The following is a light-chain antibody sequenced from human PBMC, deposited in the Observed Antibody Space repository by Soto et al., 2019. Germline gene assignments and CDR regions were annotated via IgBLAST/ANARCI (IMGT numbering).Light chain of an antibody. CDR2: DVS. CDR1: SSDVGGYNY. V-gene: IGLV2-14*01. J-gene: IGLJ3*02. CDR3: SSYTSSSTRV. Sequence: QSALTQPASVSGSPGPSITISCTGTSSDVGGYNYVSWYQQHPGKAPKLMIYDVSNRPSRVSNRFSGSKSGNTASLTISGRQAEDEADYYCSSYTSSSTRVFSGGTKLTVL.